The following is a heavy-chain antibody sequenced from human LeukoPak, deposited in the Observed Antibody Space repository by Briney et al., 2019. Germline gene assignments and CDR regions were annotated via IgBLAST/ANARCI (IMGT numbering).Heavy chain of an antibody. Sequence: ASVKVSCKASGYTFTSYYMHWVRQAPGQGLEWMGIINPSGGSTSYAQKFQGRVTITADESTSTAYMELSSLRSEDTAVYYCASQAYYYDSSGDDTNYYYYGMDVWGQGTTVTVSS. V-gene: IGHV1-46*01. CDR2: INPSGGST. CDR3: ASQAYYYDSSGDDTNYYYYGMDV. CDR1: GYTFTSYY. J-gene: IGHJ6*02. D-gene: IGHD3-22*01.